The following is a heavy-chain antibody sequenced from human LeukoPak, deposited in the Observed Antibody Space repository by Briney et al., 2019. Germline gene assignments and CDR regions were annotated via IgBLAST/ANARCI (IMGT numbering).Heavy chain of an antibody. J-gene: IGHJ5*02. V-gene: IGHV3-23*01. Sequence: GGSPRLSCAVSGFTFSDYVMSWVRQTPGKGLEWVSGIGRSGSPTYFAGSVKGRFTISRDNSKNTLYLQMNRLRAEDTALYFCVKDADDSGDFLFHAWGQGTLVTVSS. CDR1: GFTFSDYV. CDR2: IGRSGSPT. D-gene: IGHD4-17*01. CDR3: VKDADDSGDFLFHA.